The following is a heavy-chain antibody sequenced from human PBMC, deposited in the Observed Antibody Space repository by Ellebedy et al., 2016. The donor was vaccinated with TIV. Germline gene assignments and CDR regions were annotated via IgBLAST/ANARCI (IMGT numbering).Heavy chain of an antibody. Sequence: LRLXXTVSGGSVTSGDFYWSWIRQPATKRLEWIGRIFSGGSTNYNPSLKSRVTISVDTSKNQFSLKLSSVTAADTAVYYCARGGYCSSTSCPGLNWFDPWGQGTLVTVSS. CDR2: IFSGGST. CDR3: ARGGYCSSTSCPGLNWFDP. D-gene: IGHD2-2*01. CDR1: GGSVTSGDFY. J-gene: IGHJ5*02. V-gene: IGHV4-61*02.